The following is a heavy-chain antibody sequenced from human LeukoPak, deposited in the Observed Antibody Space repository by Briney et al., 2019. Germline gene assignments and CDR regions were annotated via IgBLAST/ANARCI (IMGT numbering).Heavy chain of an antibody. V-gene: IGHV3-30*18. J-gene: IGHJ4*02. CDR2: ISYDGSNK. CDR3: AKGGHYYDSSGHFDY. Sequence: GGSLRLSCAASGFTFSSYGMHWVRQAPGKGLEWVAVISYDGSNKYYADSVKGRFTISRDNSKNTLYLQMNSLRAEDMALYYCAKGGHYYDSSGHFDYWGQGTLVTVSS. CDR1: GFTFSSYG. D-gene: IGHD3-22*01.